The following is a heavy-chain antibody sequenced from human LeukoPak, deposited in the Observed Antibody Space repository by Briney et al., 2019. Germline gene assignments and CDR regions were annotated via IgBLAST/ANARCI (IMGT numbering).Heavy chain of an antibody. V-gene: IGHV4-59*08. CDR2: IYYTGTT. D-gene: IGHD6-13*01. Sequence: SETLSLTCTVSGGSISSYYWSWIRQPPGKGLEWIGYIYYTGTTSYNPSLKTRVTISVDTSKNRFSLNLNSVTAADTAVYFCARHRRSSSWYDAFDMWGRGITVTVSS. CDR1: GGSISSYY. CDR3: ARHRRSSSWYDAFDM. J-gene: IGHJ3*02.